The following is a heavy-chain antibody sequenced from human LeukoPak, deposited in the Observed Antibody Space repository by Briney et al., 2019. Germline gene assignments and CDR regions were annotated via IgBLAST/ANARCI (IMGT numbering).Heavy chain of an antibody. Sequence: GASVKVSCKASGYTFASYWISWLRQAPGQGLEWVGWVSAYNGNTKYAQKVQGRVSMTTDTSTSTAYMELRSLRSDDTALYYCARVSCGYNCHYGMDVWGQGTTVTVSS. J-gene: IGHJ6*02. CDR1: GYTFASYW. CDR2: VSAYNGNT. D-gene: IGHD5-18*01. CDR3: ARVSCGYNCHYGMDV. V-gene: IGHV1-18*01.